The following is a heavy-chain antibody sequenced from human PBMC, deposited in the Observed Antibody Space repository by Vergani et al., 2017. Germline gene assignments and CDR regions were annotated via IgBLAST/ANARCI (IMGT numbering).Heavy chain of an antibody. Sequence: EVQLVQSGADVKKPGESLKISCKGSGYSFARYWIGWVRQMPGKGLEWMGVIYPGDSETKYSPSFEGQVIISADRSISTAYLHWSSLKASDTAMYYCARPGYSSGWTDFDYWGQGTLVTVSS. D-gene: IGHD6-19*01. CDR1: GYSFARYW. J-gene: IGHJ4*02. V-gene: IGHV5-51*03. CDR2: IYPGDSET. CDR3: ARPGYSSGWTDFDY.